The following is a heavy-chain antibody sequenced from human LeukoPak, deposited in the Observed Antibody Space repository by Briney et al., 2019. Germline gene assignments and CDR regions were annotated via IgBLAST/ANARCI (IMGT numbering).Heavy chain of an antibody. J-gene: IGHJ4*02. Sequence: GRSLRLSCAASGFTFSSCGMHWVRQAPGKGLEWVAVIWYDGSNKYYADSVKGRFTVSRDNSKNTLYLQMNSLTAEDTAVYYCARGDLYGDYVILNWGQGTLVTVSS. D-gene: IGHD4-17*01. CDR1: GFTFSSCG. CDR3: ARGDLYGDYVILN. CDR2: IWYDGSNK. V-gene: IGHV3-33*01.